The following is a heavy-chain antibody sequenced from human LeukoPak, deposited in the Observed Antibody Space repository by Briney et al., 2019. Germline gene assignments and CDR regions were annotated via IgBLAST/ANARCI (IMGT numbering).Heavy chain of an antibody. D-gene: IGHD2-2*01. J-gene: IGHJ4*02. V-gene: IGHV5-10-1*01. Sequence: GEPLKISCKGSGYSFTSYWISWVRQMPGKGLEWMGRIDPSDSYTNYSPSFQGHVTISADKSISTAYLQWSSLKASDTAMYYCARLGYCSSTSCPIDYWGQGTLVTVSS. CDR1: GYSFTSYW. CDR2: IDPSDSYT. CDR3: ARLGYCSSTSCPIDY.